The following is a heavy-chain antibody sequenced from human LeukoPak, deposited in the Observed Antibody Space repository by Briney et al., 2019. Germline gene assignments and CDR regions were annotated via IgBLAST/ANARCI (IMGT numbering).Heavy chain of an antibody. Sequence: ASVKVSCKASGGTFSSYAISWVRQAPGQGLEWMGRIIPILGIANYAQKFQGRVTITADKSTSTAYMELSSLRSEDTAVYYCERTGYSCSWWNFEDWFDPWGQGTLVTVSS. CDR1: GGTFSSYA. J-gene: IGHJ5*02. CDR3: ERTGYSCSWWNFEDWFDP. V-gene: IGHV1-69*04. CDR2: IIPILGIA. D-gene: IGHD6-13*01.